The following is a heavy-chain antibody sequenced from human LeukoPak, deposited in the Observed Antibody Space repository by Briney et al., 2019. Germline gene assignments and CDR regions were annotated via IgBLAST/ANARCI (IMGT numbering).Heavy chain of an antibody. CDR3: ARHVLRGRSDFDC. Sequence: GGSLRLSCAASGLSLRRHWMAWVRQAPGKGLEWLANIDEDGEEKLYVESVKGRFTVSRDNDRASLYLQMESLRAEDTAVYYCARHVLRGRSDFDCWGQGALVTVSS. CDR1: GLSLRRHW. D-gene: IGHD5-12*01. CDR2: IDEDGEEK. J-gene: IGHJ4*02. V-gene: IGHV3-7*01.